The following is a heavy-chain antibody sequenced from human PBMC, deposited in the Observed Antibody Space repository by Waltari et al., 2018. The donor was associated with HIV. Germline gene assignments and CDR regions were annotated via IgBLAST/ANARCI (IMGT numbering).Heavy chain of an antibody. D-gene: IGHD2-15*01. V-gene: IGHV3-64D*06. CDR2: ISNNGHST. CDR3: VKEGGYCSGGRCYYYGMDV. J-gene: IGHJ6*02. CDR1: GFTLSSSA. Sequence: EVQLVESGGGLVQPGGSLSLSCSASGFTLSSSAMPWVRQAPGKGLEYVSAISNNGHSTYYADSVKGRFTISRDNSKNTLNLQMSSLRAEDTAVYYCVKEGGYCSGGRCYYYGMDVWGQGTTVTVSS.